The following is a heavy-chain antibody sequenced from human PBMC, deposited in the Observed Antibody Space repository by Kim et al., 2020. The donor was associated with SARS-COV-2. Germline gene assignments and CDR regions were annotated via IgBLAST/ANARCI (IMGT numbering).Heavy chain of an antibody. CDR3: ARQGDGITGTQGGGWFDP. J-gene: IGHJ5*02. CDR1: GGSISSYY. Sequence: SETLSLTCTVSGGSISSYYWSWIRQPPGKGLEWIGYIYYSGSTNYNPSLKSRVTISVDTSKNQFSLKLSSVTAADTAVYYCARQGDGITGTQGGGWFDPWGQGTLVTVSS. V-gene: IGHV4-59*08. CDR2: IYYSGST. D-gene: IGHD1-7*01.